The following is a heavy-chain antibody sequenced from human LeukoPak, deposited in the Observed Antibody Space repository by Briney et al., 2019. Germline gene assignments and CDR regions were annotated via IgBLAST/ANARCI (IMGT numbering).Heavy chain of an antibody. CDR3: ARDRYTVVSWYFDL. D-gene: IGHD4-23*01. J-gene: IGHJ2*01. CDR1: GGSISSGGYY. CDR2: IYYSGST. V-gene: IGHV4-31*03. Sequence: PSETLSLTCTVSGGSISSGGYYWSWIRQHPGKGLEWIGYIYYSGSTYYNPSLKSRVTLSVDTSKNQFSLKLSSVTAADTAVYYCARDRYTVVSWYFDLWGRGTLVTVSS.